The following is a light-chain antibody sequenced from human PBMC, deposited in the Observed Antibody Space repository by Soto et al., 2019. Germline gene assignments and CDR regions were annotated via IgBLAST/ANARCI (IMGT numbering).Light chain of an antibody. Sequence: DIQMTQSPSTLSASVGDRVTITCRASQSISSWLAWYQQKPGKAPKLLIYKASSLESGGPSRFSGSGSGTEFNLTIRSLQPDDFASYYCQQYNSYSRNTFGQGTKLEIK. CDR2: KAS. J-gene: IGKJ2*01. CDR3: QQYNSYSRNT. CDR1: QSISSW. V-gene: IGKV1-5*03.